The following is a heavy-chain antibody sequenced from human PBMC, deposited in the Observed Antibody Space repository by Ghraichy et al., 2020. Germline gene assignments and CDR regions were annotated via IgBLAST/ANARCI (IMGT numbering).Heavy chain of an antibody. V-gene: IGHV3-7*01. J-gene: IGHJ4*02. Sequence: LSLTCAASGFTFSGYWMSWVRQAPGKGLEWVSNIKKDGSEKYYVDSVKGRFTISRDNAKNSLYLQMNSLRAEDTAVYYCARDLGSGWYFDYWGQGTLVTVSS. CDR1: GFTFSGYW. D-gene: IGHD6-19*01. CDR3: ARDLGSGWYFDY. CDR2: IKKDGSEK.